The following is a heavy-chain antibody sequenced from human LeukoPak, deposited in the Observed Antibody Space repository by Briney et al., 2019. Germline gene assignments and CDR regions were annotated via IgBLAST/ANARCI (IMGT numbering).Heavy chain of an antibody. D-gene: IGHD6-13*01. Sequence: PGGSLRLSCAASGFTFSSNGMHWVRRAPGKGLEWVAMIRNHGNDEYHADSVKGRFSVSRDNSKNTMYLQMTSLRAEDTAVYYCAKDASWSLDYWGQGTLVTVSP. V-gene: IGHV3-30*02. J-gene: IGHJ4*02. CDR2: IRNHGNDE. CDR3: AKDASWSLDY. CDR1: GFTFSSNG.